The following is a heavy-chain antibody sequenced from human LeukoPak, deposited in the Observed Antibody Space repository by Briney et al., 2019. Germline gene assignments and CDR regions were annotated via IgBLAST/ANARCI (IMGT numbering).Heavy chain of an antibody. J-gene: IGHJ4*02. CDR3: ARGLYSSSWYDYFDY. V-gene: IGHV3-7*04. Sequence: PGGSLRLSCAASGFTFSSYWMSWARQAPGKGLEWVANIKQDGSEKYYVDSVKGRFTISRDNAKNSLYLQMNSLRAEDTAAYYCARGLYSSSWYDYFDYWGQGTLVTVSS. D-gene: IGHD6-13*01. CDR2: IKQDGSEK. CDR1: GFTFSSYW.